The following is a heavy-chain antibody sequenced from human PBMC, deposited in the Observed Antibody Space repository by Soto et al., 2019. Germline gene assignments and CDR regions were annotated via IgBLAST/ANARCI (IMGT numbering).Heavy chain of an antibody. Sequence: SETLSLTCAVSGDSISISNWWSWVRQPPGKGLEWIGEIYYSGSTNYNPSLKSRVTISVDTSKNQFPLKLNSMTAADTAVYYCARHNYGSGSTYFDYWGQGTLVTGSS. CDR3: ARHNYGSGSTYFDY. J-gene: IGHJ4*02. CDR2: IYYSGST. V-gene: IGHV4-4*02. CDR1: GDSISISNW. D-gene: IGHD3-10*01.